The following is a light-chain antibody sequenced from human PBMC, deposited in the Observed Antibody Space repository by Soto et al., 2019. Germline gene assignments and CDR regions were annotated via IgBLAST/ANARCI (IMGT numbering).Light chain of an antibody. CDR2: EVS. J-gene: IGLJ2*01. V-gene: IGLV2-8*01. CDR1: SSDVGGYNY. CDR3: SSYAGSNTV. Sequence: QSALTQPPSASGSPGQSVTISCTGTSSDVGGYNYVSWYQQHLGKAPKLMIYEVSKRPSGVPDRFSGSKSGNTASLTVSGLQAEDEADYYCSSYAGSNTVFGGGTKLTVL.